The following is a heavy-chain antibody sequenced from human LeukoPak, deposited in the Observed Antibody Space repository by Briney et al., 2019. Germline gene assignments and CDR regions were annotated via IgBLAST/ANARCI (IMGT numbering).Heavy chain of an antibody. CDR2: INAGNGNT. CDR3: ARCDYIWGSYRPYYFDY. Sequence: ASVKVSCKASGYTFTSYAMHWVRQAPGQRLEWMGRINAGNGNTKYSQKFQGRVTITRDTSASTAYMELSSLRSEDTAVYYCARCDYIWGSYRPYYFDYWGQGTLVTVSS. CDR1: GYTFTSYA. D-gene: IGHD3-16*02. J-gene: IGHJ4*02. V-gene: IGHV1-3*01.